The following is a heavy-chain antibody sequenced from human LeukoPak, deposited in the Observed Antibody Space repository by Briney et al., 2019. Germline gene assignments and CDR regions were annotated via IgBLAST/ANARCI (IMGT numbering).Heavy chain of an antibody. V-gene: IGHV3-7*01. J-gene: IGHJ6*03. CDR3: AREGIAARPGYYYYYYMDV. CDR2: IKQDGSEK. Sequence: GGSLRLSCAASGFTFSSYWMSWVRQVPGKGLEWVANIKQDGSEKYYVDSVKGRFTISRDNAKNSLYLQMNSLRAEDTAVYYCAREGIAARPGYYYYYYMDVWGKGTTVTVSS. D-gene: IGHD6-6*01. CDR1: GFTFSSYW.